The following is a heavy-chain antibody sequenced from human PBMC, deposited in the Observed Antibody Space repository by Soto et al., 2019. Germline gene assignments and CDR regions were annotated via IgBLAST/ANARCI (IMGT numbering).Heavy chain of an antibody. V-gene: IGHV4-59*08. J-gene: IGHJ6*02. D-gene: IGHD1-26*01. CDR2: IKYNADS. Sequence: QVQLQESGPGLVKPSETLSLTCTVSGGSITNYYCSWFRQPPGKGLEWIGYIKYNADSAYNLSLKRRVTLSMVRSKTQFSLMLELVTATDTAVYYCARHGFGSLHGLVDVWGQGTTVIVSS. CDR3: ARHGFGSLHGLVDV. CDR1: GGSITNYY.